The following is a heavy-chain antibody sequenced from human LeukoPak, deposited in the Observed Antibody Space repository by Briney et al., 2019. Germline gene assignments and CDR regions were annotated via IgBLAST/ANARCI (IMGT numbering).Heavy chain of an antibody. J-gene: IGHJ4*02. CDR3: ANEVRPNDY. Sequence: PGGSLRLSCAASGFTFSSYNMNWVRQAPGKGLEWVSSISDYSSYIYYADSVKGRFTISRDNAKNTLYLQMNSLRAEDTALYYCANEVRPNDYWGQGTLVTVSS. CDR1: GFTFSSYN. D-gene: IGHD1-1*01. V-gene: IGHV3-21*04. CDR2: ISDYSSYI.